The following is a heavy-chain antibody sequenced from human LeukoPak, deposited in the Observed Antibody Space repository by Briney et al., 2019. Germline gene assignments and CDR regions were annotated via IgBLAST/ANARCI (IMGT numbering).Heavy chain of an antibody. CDR1: GYPFTSFY. J-gene: IGHJ4*02. D-gene: IGHD5-24*01. CDR2: ILPIFGTA. V-gene: IGHV1-69*13. Sequence: SGKPSCTASGYPFTSFYMHWLRQAPGQGLGWMGGILPIFGTANYAQKFQGRVTITADDSTSTAYMELSSLMSEDTAVYYCARDRQPWGREGYKAGVDYWGQGTLVTVSS. CDR3: ARDRQPWGREGYKAGVDY.